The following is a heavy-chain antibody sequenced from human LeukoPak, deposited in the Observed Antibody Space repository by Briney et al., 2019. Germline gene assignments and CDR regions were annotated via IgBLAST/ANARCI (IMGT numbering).Heavy chain of an antibody. D-gene: IGHD1-26*01. J-gene: IGHJ6*03. CDR2: MRYDGSNK. CDR3: AKGRGWEASYYYYYMDV. CDR1: GFTFSSYG. V-gene: IGHV3-30*02. Sequence: GGSLRLSCAASGFTFSSYGMHWVRQAPGKGLEWVAFMRYDGSNKYYTDSVKGRFTISRDNSKNTLYLQMNSLRAEDTAVYYCAKGRGWEASYYYYYMDVWGKGTTVTISS.